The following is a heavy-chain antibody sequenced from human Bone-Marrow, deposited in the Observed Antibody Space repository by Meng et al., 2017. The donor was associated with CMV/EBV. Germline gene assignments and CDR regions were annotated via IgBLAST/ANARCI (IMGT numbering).Heavy chain of an antibody. CDR2: IYYSGST. CDR1: GGSISSSSYY. Sequence: SETLSLTCTVSGGSISSSSYYWGWIRQPPGKGLEWIGSIYYSGSTYYNPALKSRVTISVDTSKNQFSLKLSSVTAADTAVYYCARSVVPAAVYDYWGQRTLVTVSS. J-gene: IGHJ4*02. D-gene: IGHD2-2*01. V-gene: IGHV4-39*07. CDR3: ARSVVPAAVYDY.